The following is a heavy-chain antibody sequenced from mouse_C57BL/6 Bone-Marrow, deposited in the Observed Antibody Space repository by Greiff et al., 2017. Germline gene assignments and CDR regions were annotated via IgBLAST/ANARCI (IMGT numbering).Heavy chain of an antibody. J-gene: IGHJ2*01. Sequence: QVQLQQPGAELVKPGASVKLSCKASGYTFTDYEMHWVKQTPVHGLEWIGAIDPETGGTAYNQKFKGKAILTADKSSSTAYMELRSLTSEDSAVYYCTRRGQLRLRYYFDYWGQGTTLTVSS. CDR2: IDPETGGT. D-gene: IGHD3-2*02. CDR1: GYTFTDYE. CDR3: TRRGQLRLRYYFDY. V-gene: IGHV1-15*01.